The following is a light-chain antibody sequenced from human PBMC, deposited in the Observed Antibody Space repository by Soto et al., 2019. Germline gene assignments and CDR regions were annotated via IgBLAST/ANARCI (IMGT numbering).Light chain of an antibody. CDR2: DVI. CDR1: SSDVGAYNY. Sequence: QSVLTQPASVSGSPGQSITISRTGTSSDVGAYNYVSWYQQHPGKVPKLIIYDVINRPSGVSSRFSGSKSVNTASLTISGLQAEDEADYYCTSYTSSVTLVFGGGTKLTVL. V-gene: IGLV2-14*01. J-gene: IGLJ3*02. CDR3: TSYTSSVTLV.